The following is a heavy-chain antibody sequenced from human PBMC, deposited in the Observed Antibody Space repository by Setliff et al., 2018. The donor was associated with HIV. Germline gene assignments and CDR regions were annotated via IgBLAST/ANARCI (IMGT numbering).Heavy chain of an antibody. Sequence: GGSLRLSCAASGFTFSSYAMHWVRQAPGKGLEWVAKIHQSGSEMYYLDSVKGRFTISRDNAKNSLYLQMNSLRVDDTAVYYCARDRRFLSGLPGLGAINVWGQGTMVTVSS. CDR2: IHQSGSEM. CDR1: GFTFSSYA. D-gene: IGHD3-3*01. V-gene: IGHV3-7*03. CDR3: ARDRRFLSGLPGLGAINV. J-gene: IGHJ3*01.